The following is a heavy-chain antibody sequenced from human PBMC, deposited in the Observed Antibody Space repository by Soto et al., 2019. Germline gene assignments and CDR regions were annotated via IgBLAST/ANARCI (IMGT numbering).Heavy chain of an antibody. CDR1: GFTFSDYS. J-gene: IGHJ5*02. CDR2: ISSGSSTI. D-gene: IGHD6-19*01. CDR3: ARAFVGAVSP. Sequence: EVQLVESGGGLVQPGGSLRLSCAASGFTFSDYSMNWVRQAPGKGLEWVSYISSGSSTINYADSVKGRFTISRDNAKNSRYLQMNSLRDDDMAVYYCARAFVGAVSPWGQGTLVTVSS. V-gene: IGHV3-48*02.